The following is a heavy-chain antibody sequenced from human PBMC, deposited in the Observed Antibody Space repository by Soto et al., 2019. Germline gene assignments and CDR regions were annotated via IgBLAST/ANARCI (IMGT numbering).Heavy chain of an antibody. J-gene: IGHJ4*02. D-gene: IGHD6-19*01. CDR2: LFHGGTT. CDR1: GGSFRSSIYY. V-gene: IGHV4-39*01. CDR3: ARMSHDHVTMAGTGIDY. Sequence: SETLSLTCTVSGGSFRSSIYYLGWIRQPPGKELEWIGSLFHGGTTNYNPSLKSRLTTSADTSKNQFSLKLSSVTAADTAVYYCARMSHDHVTMAGTGIDYWGQGTLVTVSS.